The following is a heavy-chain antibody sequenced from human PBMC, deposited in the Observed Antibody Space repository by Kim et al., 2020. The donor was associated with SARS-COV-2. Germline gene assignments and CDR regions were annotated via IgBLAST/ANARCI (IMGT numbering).Heavy chain of an antibody. D-gene: IGHD6-13*01. Sequence: GGSLRLSCAVSGFTFSRHWMSWVRQAPGKGLEWVANINSDGSEKYFVDSVKGRFTISRDNAKNSLSLQMNSLRAEDTAVYYCARDGVAPGIYFDYWGPGTPVTVSS. CDR3: ARDGVAPGIYFDY. CDR1: GFTFSRHW. CDR2: INSDGSEK. V-gene: IGHV3-7*03. J-gene: IGHJ4*02.